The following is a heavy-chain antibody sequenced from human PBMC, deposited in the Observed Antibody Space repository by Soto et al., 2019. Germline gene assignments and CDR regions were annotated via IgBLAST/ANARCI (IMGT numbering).Heavy chain of an antibody. J-gene: IGHJ4*02. CDR2: INHSGST. D-gene: IGHD2-8*02. V-gene: IGHV4-34*01. CDR3: ARDKITGLFDY. Sequence: QVQLQQWGAGLLKPSETLSLTCAVYGGSFSGYYWTWIRQPPGTGLEWIGEINHSGSTNYNPSLKSRVTISVDTATTQYSLKLTSVTAADTAVYYCARDKITGLFDYWGQGTLATVSS. CDR1: GGSFSGYY.